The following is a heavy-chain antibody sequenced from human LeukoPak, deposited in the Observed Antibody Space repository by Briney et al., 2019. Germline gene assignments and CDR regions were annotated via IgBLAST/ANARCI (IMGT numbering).Heavy chain of an antibody. Sequence: GGSLRLSCAASGFTVTTNYMSWVRQAPGKGLEWVSVIYSGGSTYYADSVKGRFTISRHNSKNTLYLQMNSLRDEDTAVYYCARGDFWSGYYTGLYWGQGTLVTVSS. CDR3: ARGDFWSGYYTGLY. CDR1: GFTVTTNY. D-gene: IGHD3-3*01. V-gene: IGHV3-53*04. CDR2: IYSGGST. J-gene: IGHJ4*02.